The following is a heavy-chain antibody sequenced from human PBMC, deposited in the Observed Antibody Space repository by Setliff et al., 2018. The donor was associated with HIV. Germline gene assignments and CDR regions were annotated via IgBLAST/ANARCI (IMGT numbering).Heavy chain of an antibody. CDR1: NASLSDYH. V-gene: IGHV4-34*01. Sequence: PSETLSLTCAVYNASLSDYHWNWIRQVPEKGLEWIGEVNHSGDANYNPSLKSRVTISVDTSKNQFSLKLSSVTAADTAVYYCARIPDYWGQGTLVTVSS. CDR2: VNHSGDA. CDR3: ARIPDY. D-gene: IGHD2-2*02. J-gene: IGHJ4*02.